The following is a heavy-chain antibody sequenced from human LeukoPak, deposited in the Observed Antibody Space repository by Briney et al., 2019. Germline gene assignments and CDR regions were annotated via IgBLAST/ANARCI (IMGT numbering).Heavy chain of an antibody. CDR1: GGSISSGVYS. D-gene: IGHD2-21*01. Sequence: PSETLSLTCAVSGGSISSGVYSWSWVRQPPGKGLEWIGEIYHSGSTNYNPSLKSRVTISVDKSKNQFSLKLSSVTAADTAVYYCNCEGLDRRDNAFDIWGQGTMVTVSS. CDR3: NCEGLDRRDNAFDI. J-gene: IGHJ3*02. CDR2: IYHSGST. V-gene: IGHV4-30-2*01.